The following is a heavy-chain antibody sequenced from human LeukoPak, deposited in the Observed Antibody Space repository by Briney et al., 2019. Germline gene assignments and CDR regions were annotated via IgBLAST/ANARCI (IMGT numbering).Heavy chain of an antibody. CDR2: ISAYNGNT. V-gene: IGHV1-18*01. Sequence: ASVKVSCKASGYTFTSYGISWVRQAPGQGLEWMGWISAYNGNTNYAQKLQGRVTMTTDTSTSTAYMELRSLRSDDTAVYYCARGGEYGSSTSCYEVDPWGQGTLVTVSS. CDR1: GYTFTSYG. D-gene: IGHD2-2*01. J-gene: IGHJ5*02. CDR3: ARGGEYGSSTSCYEVDP.